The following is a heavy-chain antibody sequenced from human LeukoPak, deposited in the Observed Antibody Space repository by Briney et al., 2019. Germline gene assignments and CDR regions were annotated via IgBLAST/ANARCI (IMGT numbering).Heavy chain of an antibody. J-gene: IGHJ4*02. CDR3: ARGDDYKSTLFDY. CDR1: GASITRYF. V-gene: IGHV4-59*01. Sequence: SETLSLTCTVSGASITRYFWNWTRQPRGKELEWIGYISSGGSTNYNPSLKSRVTISIDTSKNQFSLKLTSATAADTAVYYCARGDDYKSTLFDYWGQGTLVSVSS. CDR2: ISSGGST. D-gene: IGHD5-12*01.